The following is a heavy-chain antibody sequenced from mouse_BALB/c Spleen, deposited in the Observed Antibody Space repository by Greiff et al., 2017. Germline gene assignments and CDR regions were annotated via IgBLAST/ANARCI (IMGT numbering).Heavy chain of an antibody. D-gene: IGHD1-1*01. V-gene: IGHV5-12-2*01. J-gene: IGHJ4*01. CDR1: GFTFSSYT. CDR2: ISNGGGST. CDR3: ARHYYGSGAMDY. Sequence: EVKLMESGGGLVQPGGSLKLSCAASGFTFSSYTMSWVRQTPEKRLEWVAYISNGGGSTYYPDTVKGRFTISRDNAKNTLYLQMSSLKSEDTAMYYCARHYYGSGAMDYWGQGTSVTVSS.